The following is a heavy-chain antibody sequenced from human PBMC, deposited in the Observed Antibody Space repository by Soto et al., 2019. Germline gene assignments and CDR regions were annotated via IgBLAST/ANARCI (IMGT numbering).Heavy chain of an antibody. V-gene: IGHV3-30*18. CDR2: ISYDGSNK. CDR3: AKDRGWDNWNYLFDY. D-gene: IGHD1-7*01. CDR1: GFTFSSYG. J-gene: IGHJ4*02. Sequence: GGSLRLSCAASGFTFSSYGMHWVRQAPGKGLEWVAVISYDGSNKYYADSVKGRFTISRDNSKNTLYLQMNSLRAEDTAVYYCAKDRGWDNWNYLFDYWGQGTLVTVSS.